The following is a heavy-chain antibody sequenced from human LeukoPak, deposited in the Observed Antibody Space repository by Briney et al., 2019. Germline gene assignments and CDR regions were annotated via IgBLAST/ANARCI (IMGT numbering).Heavy chain of an antibody. V-gene: IGHV1-2*02. CDR3: ARVSSGWYSLDY. J-gene: IGHJ4*02. D-gene: IGHD6-19*01. CDR2: INPNSGGT. Sequence: ASVKVSCKASGYTLTGYYMHWVRQAPGQGLEWMGWINPNSGGTNYAQKFQGRVTMTRDTSISTAYMEPSRLRSDDTAVYYCARVSSGWYSLDYWGQGTLVTVSS. CDR1: GYTLTGYY.